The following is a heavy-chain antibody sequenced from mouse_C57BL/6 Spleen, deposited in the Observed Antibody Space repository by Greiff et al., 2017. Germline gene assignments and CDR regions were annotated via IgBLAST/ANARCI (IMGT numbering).Heavy chain of an antibody. CDR2: ISSGSSTI. D-gene: IGHD2-4*01. Sequence: EVKLVESGGGLVKPGGSLKLSCAASGFTFSDYGMHWVRQAPEKGLEWVAYISSGSSTIYYADTVKGRFTISRDNAKNTLFLQMTSLRSEDTAMYYCAMPLYDYHWYFDVWGTGTTVTVSS. J-gene: IGHJ1*03. CDR1: GFTFSDYG. CDR3: AMPLYDYHWYFDV. V-gene: IGHV5-17*01.